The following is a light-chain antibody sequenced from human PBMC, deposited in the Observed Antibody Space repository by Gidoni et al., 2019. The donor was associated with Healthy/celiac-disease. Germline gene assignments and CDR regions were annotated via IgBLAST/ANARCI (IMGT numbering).Light chain of an antibody. Sequence: ELVLTQSPGTLSLSPGERATLSCRASQSVSSSYLAGYQQKPGQAPRLLIYGASSRATGIPDRFSGSGSGTDFTLTISRLEPEDFAVYYCQQYGSSPRTFGQGTKLEIK. J-gene: IGKJ2*01. CDR2: GAS. V-gene: IGKV3-20*01. CDR1: QSVSSSY. CDR3: QQYGSSPRT.